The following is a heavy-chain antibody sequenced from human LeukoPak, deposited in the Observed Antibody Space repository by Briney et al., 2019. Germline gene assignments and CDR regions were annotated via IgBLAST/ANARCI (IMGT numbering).Heavy chain of an antibody. CDR3: ARRYCSSTSCLHAFDT. CDR1: GGSISSGSYY. J-gene: IGHJ3*02. Sequence: PSETLSLTCTVSGGSISSGSYYWSWIRQPAGKGLEWIGRIYTSGSTNYNPSLKSRVTISVDTSKNQFSLKLSSVTAADTAVYYCARRYCSSTSCLHAFDTWGQGTMVTVSS. D-gene: IGHD2-2*01. CDR2: IYTSGST. V-gene: IGHV4-61*02.